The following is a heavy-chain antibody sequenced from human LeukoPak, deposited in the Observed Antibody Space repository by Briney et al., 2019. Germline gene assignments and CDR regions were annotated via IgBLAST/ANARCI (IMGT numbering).Heavy chain of an antibody. D-gene: IGHD5-24*01. CDR3: ASRGDGYHIGAFDI. CDR2: VYSGDNA. Sequence: SGGSLRLSCAASGLIVRSNYMTWVRQAPGKGLEWVSIVYSGDNAYYADSVKGRFIISRDNSKNTLYLQMNSLRAEDTALYYCASRGDGYHIGAFDIWGQGTMVTVSS. V-gene: IGHV3-66*01. J-gene: IGHJ3*02. CDR1: GLIVRSNY.